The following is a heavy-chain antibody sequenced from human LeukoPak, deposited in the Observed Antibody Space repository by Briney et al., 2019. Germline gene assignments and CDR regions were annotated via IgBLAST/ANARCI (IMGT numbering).Heavy chain of an antibody. CDR1: GYTFTGYY. Sequence: GASVKVSCKASGYTFTGYYMHWVRQAPGQGLEWMGWINPNSGGTNYAQKFQGRVTMTRDTSISTAYMELSRLRSDDTAVYYCARDRGDFWSGYSEIMDVWGKGTTVTVSS. CDR3: ARDRGDFWSGYSEIMDV. V-gene: IGHV1-2*02. J-gene: IGHJ6*03. CDR2: INPNSGGT. D-gene: IGHD3-3*01.